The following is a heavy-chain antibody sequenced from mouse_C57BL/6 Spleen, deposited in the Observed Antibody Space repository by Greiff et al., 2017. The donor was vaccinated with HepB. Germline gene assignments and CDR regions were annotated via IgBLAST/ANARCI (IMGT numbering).Heavy chain of an antibody. CDR1: GYTFTSYW. Sequence: QVQLQQPGAELVRPGSSVKLSCKASGYTFTSYWMHWVKQRPIQGLEWIGNIDPSDSETHYNQKFKDKATLTVDKSSSTAYMQLCILTSEDSAVYYCARALLGRGDYWGQGTSVTVSS. CDR3: ARALLGRGDY. J-gene: IGHJ4*01. CDR2: IDPSDSET. D-gene: IGHD4-1*01. V-gene: IGHV1-52*01.